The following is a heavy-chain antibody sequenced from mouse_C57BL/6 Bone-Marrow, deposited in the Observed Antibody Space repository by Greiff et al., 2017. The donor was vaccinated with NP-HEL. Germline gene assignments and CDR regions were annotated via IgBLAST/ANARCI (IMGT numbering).Heavy chain of an antibody. CDR3: ARGLLVYFDV. V-gene: IGHV1-18*01. D-gene: IGHD2-3*01. CDR2: INPNNGGT. J-gene: IGHJ1*03. Sequence: EVQLQQSGPELVKPGASVKIPCKASGYTFTDYNMAWVKQSHGKSLEWIGDINPNNGGTIYNQKFKGKATLTVDKSSSTAYMELRSLTSEDTAVYYCARGLLVYFDVWGTGTTVTVSS. CDR1: GYTFTDYN.